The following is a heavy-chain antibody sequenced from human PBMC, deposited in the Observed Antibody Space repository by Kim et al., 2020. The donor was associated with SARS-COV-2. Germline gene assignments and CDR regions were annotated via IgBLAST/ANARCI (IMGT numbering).Heavy chain of an antibody. J-gene: IGHJ3*02. CDR1: GFTFSSYA. CDR3: AREKVNIVVVPAATDAFDI. D-gene: IGHD2-2*01. V-gene: IGHV3-30*04. CDR2: ISYDGSNK. Sequence: GGSLRLSCAASGFTFSSYAMHWVRQAPGKGLEWVAVISYDGSNKYYADSVKGRFTISRDNSKNTLYLQMNSLRAEDTAVYYCAREKVNIVVVPAATDAFDIWGQGTMVTVSS.